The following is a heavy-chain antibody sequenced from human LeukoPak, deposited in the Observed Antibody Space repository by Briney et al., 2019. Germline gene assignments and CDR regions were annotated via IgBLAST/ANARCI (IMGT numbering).Heavy chain of an antibody. J-gene: IGHJ4*02. D-gene: IGHD3-22*01. V-gene: IGHV1-46*01. CDR2: INPSGGST. CDR3: ARVGYYYDSSGYYFFDY. CDR1: GYTFTSYY. Sequence: ASVKVSCKASGYTFTSYYMHWVRQAPGQGLEWMGIINPSGGSTSYAQEFQGRVTMTRDTSTSTVYMELSSLRSEDTAVYYCARVGYYYDSSGYYFFDYWGQGTLVTVSS.